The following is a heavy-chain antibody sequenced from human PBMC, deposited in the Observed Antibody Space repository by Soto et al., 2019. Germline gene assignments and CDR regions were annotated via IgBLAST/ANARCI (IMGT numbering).Heavy chain of an antibody. CDR3: AKDWTGIVVVSNFDY. Sequence: PGGSLRLSCAASGFTFSSYAMSWVRQAPGKGLEWVSAISGSGGSTYYADSVKGRFTISRDNSKNTPYLQMNSLRAEDTAVYYCAKDWTGIVVVSNFDYWGQGTLVTVSS. J-gene: IGHJ4*02. V-gene: IGHV3-23*01. CDR2: ISGSGGST. D-gene: IGHD3-22*01. CDR1: GFTFSSYA.